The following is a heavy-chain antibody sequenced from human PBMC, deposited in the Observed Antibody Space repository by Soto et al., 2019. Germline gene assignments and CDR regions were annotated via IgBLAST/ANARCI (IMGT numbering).Heavy chain of an antibody. CDR1: GGTFSSYA. CDR2: IIPIFGTA. CDR3: ARRGFYYDSSGYFDY. Sequence: SVKVSCKASGGTFSSYAISWVRQAPGQGLEWMGGIIPIFGTANYAQKFQGRVTITADESTSTAYMELSSLRSEDTAVYYCARRGFYYDSSGYFDYWGQGTLVTVSS. J-gene: IGHJ4*02. D-gene: IGHD3-22*01. V-gene: IGHV1-69*13.